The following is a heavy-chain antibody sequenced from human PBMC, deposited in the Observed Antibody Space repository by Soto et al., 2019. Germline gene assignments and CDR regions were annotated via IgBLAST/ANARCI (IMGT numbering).Heavy chain of an antibody. D-gene: IGHD1-26*01. CDR3: ARAREVGTYDY. J-gene: IGHJ4*02. CDR1: GGSISSYC. CDR2: IYYSGST. Sequence: PSETLSLTCTVSGGSISSYCWSWIRQPPGKGLEWIGYIYYSGSTNYNPSLKSRVTISVDTSKNQFSLKLSSVTAADTAVYYCARAREVGTYDYWGQGTLVTVSS. V-gene: IGHV4-59*01.